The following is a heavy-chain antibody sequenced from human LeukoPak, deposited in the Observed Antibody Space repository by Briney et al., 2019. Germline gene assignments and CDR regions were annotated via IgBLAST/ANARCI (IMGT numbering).Heavy chain of an antibody. CDR1: GFTFSSYG. CDR3: AVINYDAFGI. J-gene: IGHJ3*02. D-gene: IGHD3-16*02. V-gene: IGHV3-30*03. CDR2: ISYDGSNK. Sequence: GGSLRLSCAASGFTFSSYGMHWVRQAPGKGLEWVAVISYDGSNKYYADSVKGRFTISRDNAKNSLYLQMNSLRAEDTAVYYCAVINYDAFGIWGQGTMVTVSS.